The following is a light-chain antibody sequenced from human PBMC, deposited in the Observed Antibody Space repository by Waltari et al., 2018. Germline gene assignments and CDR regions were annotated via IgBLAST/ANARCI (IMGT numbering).Light chain of an antibody. CDR2: AAS. CDR3: QQSYSTPV. Sequence: DSHMTQSPSSLSPSVLDRVTITCRASQSISSYLNWYQQKPGKAPKLLIYAASSLQSGVPSRFSGSGSGTDFTLTISSLQPEDFATYYCQQSYSTPVFGQGTKLEIK. J-gene: IGKJ2*01. V-gene: IGKV1-39*01. CDR1: QSISSY.